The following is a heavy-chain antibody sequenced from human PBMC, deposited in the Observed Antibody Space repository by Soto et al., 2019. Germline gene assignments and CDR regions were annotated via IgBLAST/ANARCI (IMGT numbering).Heavy chain of an antibody. Sequence: SETLSLTCTVSGGSISSSSYYWGWIRQPPGKGLEWIGSIYYSGSTYYNPSLKSRVTISVDTSKNQFSLKLSSVTAADTAVYYCARLRIAARLRLYYMDVWGKGTTVTVS. D-gene: IGHD6-6*01. CDR1: GGSISSSSYY. J-gene: IGHJ6*03. CDR3: ARLRIAARLRLYYMDV. CDR2: IYYSGST. V-gene: IGHV4-39*01.